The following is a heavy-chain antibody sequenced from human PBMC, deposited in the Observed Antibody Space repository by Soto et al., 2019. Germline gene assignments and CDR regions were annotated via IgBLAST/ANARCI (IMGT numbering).Heavy chain of an antibody. V-gene: IGHV4-59*01. J-gene: IGHJ4*02. CDR1: GCSISVYY. Sequence: QVQLQESGPGLVKPSETLSLTCTVSGCSISVYYWSWIRQPPGKGLEWIGYIYYSGTTNYNPSLKSRVTISVDTSKNQLSLKLSSVTAADTAVYYCARDGGYCSGGSCPIDYWGQGTLVTVSS. CDR3: ARDGGYCSGGSCPIDY. CDR2: IYYSGTT. D-gene: IGHD2-15*01.